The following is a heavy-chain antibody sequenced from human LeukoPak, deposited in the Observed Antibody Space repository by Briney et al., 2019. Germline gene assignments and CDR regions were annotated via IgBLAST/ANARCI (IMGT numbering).Heavy chain of an antibody. Sequence: GGSLRLSCAASGSTVSSNYMSWVRQAPGKGLEWVPVIYSGGSTYYADSVKGRFTISRDNSKNTLYLQMNSLRAEDTAVYYCARMLDSSFSFDYWGQGTLVTVSS. V-gene: IGHV3-66*01. D-gene: IGHD2-15*01. J-gene: IGHJ4*02. CDR3: ARMLDSSFSFDY. CDR1: GSTVSSNY. CDR2: IYSGGST.